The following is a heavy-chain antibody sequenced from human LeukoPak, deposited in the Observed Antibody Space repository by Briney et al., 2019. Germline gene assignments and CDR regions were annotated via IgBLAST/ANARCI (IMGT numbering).Heavy chain of an antibody. Sequence: ALETLSLTCTVSGGSISSYYRSWIRQPPGKGLEWIGYIYYTGSTDYNPSLKSRVAISVDTSKNQFSLKLSSVTAADTAVYYCARGSKAAPGTFDYWGQGTLVTVSS. D-gene: IGHD6-13*01. CDR3: ARGSKAAPGTFDY. CDR1: GGSISSYY. V-gene: IGHV4-59*01. CDR2: IYYTGST. J-gene: IGHJ4*02.